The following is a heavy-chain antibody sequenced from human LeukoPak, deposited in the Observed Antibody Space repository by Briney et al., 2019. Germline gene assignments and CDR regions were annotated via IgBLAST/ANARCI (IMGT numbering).Heavy chain of an antibody. CDR1: GGSFSGYY. D-gene: IGHD3-16*01. CDR3: ARDAYDYVWGSYRMDAFDI. V-gene: IGHV4-4*07. CDR2: IYTSGST. J-gene: IGHJ3*02. Sequence: SETLSLTCAVYGGSFSGYYWSWIRQVPGKGLEWIGRIYTSGSTNYNPSLKSRVTMSVDTSKNQFSLKLSSVTAADTAVYYCARDAYDYVWGSYRMDAFDIWGQGTMVTVSS.